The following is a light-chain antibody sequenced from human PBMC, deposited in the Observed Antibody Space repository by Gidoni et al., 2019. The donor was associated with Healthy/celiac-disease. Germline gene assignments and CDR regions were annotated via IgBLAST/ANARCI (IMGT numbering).Light chain of an antibody. J-gene: IGLJ2*01. V-gene: IGLV1-44*01. Sequence: SVLPPPPSASETPGPRVTIACSGSSSNIGSNTVNWYQQLPGTDPKLLIYSNNQRPPGVPDRFSGSESGTSASLAISGLQSEDEADYYCAAWDDSLNGRVFGGGTKLTVL. CDR2: SNN. CDR3: AAWDDSLNGRV. CDR1: SSNIGSNT.